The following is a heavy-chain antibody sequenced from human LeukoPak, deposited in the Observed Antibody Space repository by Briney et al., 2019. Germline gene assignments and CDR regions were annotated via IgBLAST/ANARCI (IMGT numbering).Heavy chain of an antibody. V-gene: IGHV4-39*01. Sequence: PSETLSLTCTVSGGSISSSNYYWGWIRQPPGKGLEWIGSNFYSGRTYNNPSLKSRVSISVDTSKNQLSLKLTSVTAADTAVYYCARLPNWELLYWFDPWGQGTLVTVSS. CDR1: GGSISSSNYY. D-gene: IGHD1-26*01. CDR2: NFYSGRT. CDR3: ARLPNWELLYWFDP. J-gene: IGHJ5*02.